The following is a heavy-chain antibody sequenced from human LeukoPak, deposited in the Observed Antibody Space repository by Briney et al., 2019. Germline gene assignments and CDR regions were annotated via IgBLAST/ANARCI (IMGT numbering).Heavy chain of an antibody. J-gene: IGHJ6*04. D-gene: IGHD6-13*01. V-gene: IGHV4-34*01. CDR2: INHSGST. CDR3: ARASFQKQRTLDV. CDR1: GGSFSGYY. Sequence: PSETLSLTCAVYGGSFSGYYWSWIRQPPGKGLEWIGEINHSGSTNYNPSLKSRVTISVDTSKNQFSLKLSSVTAADTAVYYCARASFQKQRTLDVWGKGTTVTVST.